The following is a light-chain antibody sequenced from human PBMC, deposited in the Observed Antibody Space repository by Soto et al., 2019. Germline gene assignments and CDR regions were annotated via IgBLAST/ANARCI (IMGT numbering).Light chain of an antibody. J-gene: IGKJ1*01. CDR2: DAS. Sequence: DIKMTQSPATLSASVGDRVTITCRASQSISSWFSCYQQKPVKAPKLLIYDASSLESGVPSRFSGSGSGTEFTLTIRCLQPDDFATYYCQQYSSYSPETFGQGSKVDIK. CDR3: QQYSSYSPET. V-gene: IGKV1-5*01. CDR1: QSISSW.